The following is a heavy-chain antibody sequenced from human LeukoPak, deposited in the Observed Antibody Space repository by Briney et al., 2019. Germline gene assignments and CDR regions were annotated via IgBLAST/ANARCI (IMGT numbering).Heavy chain of an antibody. CDR1: GGTFSSYA. CDR3: ARDLGWPYSSGWYGFVY. D-gene: IGHD6-19*01. J-gene: IGHJ4*02. Sequence: SVKVSCKASGGTFSSYAISWVRQAPGQGLEWMVGVIPIFGTANYAQKFQGRVTITTDESTSTAYRELSSLRSEDTAVYYCARDLGWPYSSGWYGFVYWGQGTLVTVSS. V-gene: IGHV1-69*05. CDR2: VIPIFGTA.